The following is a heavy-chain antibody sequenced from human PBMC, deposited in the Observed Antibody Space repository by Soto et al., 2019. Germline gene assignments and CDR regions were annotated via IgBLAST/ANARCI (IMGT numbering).Heavy chain of an antibody. CDR1: GYTFTGYY. CDR2: INPNSGGT. J-gene: IGHJ4*02. V-gene: IGHV1-2*02. CDR3: ARVPEGYCSGGSCYDLDY. D-gene: IGHD2-15*01. Sequence: ASVKVSCKASGYTFTGYYMHWVRQAPGQGLEWMGWINPNSGGTNYAQKFQGRVTMTRDTSISTAYMGLSRLRSDDTAVYYCARVPEGYCSGGSCYDLDYWGQGTLVTVSS.